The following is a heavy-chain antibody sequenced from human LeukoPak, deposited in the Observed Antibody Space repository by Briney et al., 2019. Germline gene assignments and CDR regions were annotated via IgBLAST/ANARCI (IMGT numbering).Heavy chain of an antibody. CDR1: GHSISSGYY. CDR3: ARHPSEGDSFDY. V-gene: IGHV4-38-2*02. Sequence: SETLSLTCTVSGHSISSGYYWGWIRQPPGKGLEWIGSVYHSGSTYYNPSLTSRVSISVDTSKNQFSLKLSSVTAADTAVYYCARHPSEGDSFDYWGQGTLVTVSS. CDR2: VYHSGST. D-gene: IGHD2-21*01. J-gene: IGHJ4*02.